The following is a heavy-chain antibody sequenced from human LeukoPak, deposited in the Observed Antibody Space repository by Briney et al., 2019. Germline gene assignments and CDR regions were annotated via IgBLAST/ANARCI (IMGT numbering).Heavy chain of an antibody. V-gene: IGHV1-2*02. CDR2: INPNSGGT. CDR3: ARGSVGNDAFDI. J-gene: IGHJ3*02. CDR1: GYPFTGYY. Sequence: ASVKVSCKASGYPFTGYYMHWVRQAPGQGLEWMGWINPNSGGTNYAQKFQGRVTMTRDTSISTAYMELSRLRSDDTAVYYCARGSVGNDAFDIWGQGTMVTVSS. D-gene: IGHD4-17*01.